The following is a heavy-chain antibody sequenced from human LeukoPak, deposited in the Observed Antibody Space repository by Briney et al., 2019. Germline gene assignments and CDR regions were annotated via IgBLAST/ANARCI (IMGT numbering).Heavy chain of an antibody. Sequence: GGSLRLSCAASGFTFDNYAMYWVRQAPGKGLEYVSGISVNGGSTYYANSVKGRFTISRDNSKNTLFMQMNSLRDEDTALYYCAKYVGQSGSNYYGLDVWGQGTAVTVSS. CDR3: AKYVGQSGSNYYGLDV. J-gene: IGHJ6*02. CDR1: GFTFDNYA. D-gene: IGHD1-26*01. V-gene: IGHV3-64*01. CDR2: ISVNGGST.